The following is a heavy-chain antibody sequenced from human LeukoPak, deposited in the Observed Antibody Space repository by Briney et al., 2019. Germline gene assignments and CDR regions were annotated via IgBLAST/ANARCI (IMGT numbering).Heavy chain of an antibody. J-gene: IGHJ3*02. Sequence: GRSLRLSCAASGFTLSSYAMHWVRQAPGKGLEWVAVISYDGSNKYYADSVKGRFTISRDNSKNTLYLQMNSLRAEDTAVYYCARAKNGGDAFDIWGQGTMVTVSS. CDR2: ISYDGSNK. CDR1: GFTLSSYA. CDR3: ARAKNGGDAFDI. V-gene: IGHV3-30*07. D-gene: IGHD3-16*01.